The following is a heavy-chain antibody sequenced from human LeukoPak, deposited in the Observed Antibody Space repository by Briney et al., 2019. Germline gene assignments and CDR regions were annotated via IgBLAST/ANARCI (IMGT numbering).Heavy chain of an antibody. CDR3: ARDPGTAMDKDYYYYYMDV. CDR1: GYTFTVYY. CDR2: INPNSGGT. J-gene: IGHJ6*03. Sequence: ASVKVSCKASGYTFTVYYMHWVRQAPGQGLEWMGWINPNSGGTNYAQKFQGRVTMTRDTSISTAYMELSRLRSDDTAVYYCARDPGTAMDKDYYYYYMDVWGKGTTVTVSS. V-gene: IGHV1-2*02. D-gene: IGHD5-18*01.